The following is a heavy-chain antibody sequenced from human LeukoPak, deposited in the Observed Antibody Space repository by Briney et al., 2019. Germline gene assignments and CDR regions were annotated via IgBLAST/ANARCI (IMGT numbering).Heavy chain of an antibody. D-gene: IGHD3-10*01. CDR1: GGSISSYY. CDR2: IYYSGST. Sequence: SETLSLTCTVSGGSISSYYWSWIRQPPGKGLEWIGYIYYSGSTSYNPSLKSRVTISVDTSKNQFSLKLSSVTAADTAVYYCARQQSITMVRGLGDWFDPWGQGTLVTVSS. J-gene: IGHJ5*02. CDR3: ARQQSITMVRGLGDWFDP. V-gene: IGHV4-59*08.